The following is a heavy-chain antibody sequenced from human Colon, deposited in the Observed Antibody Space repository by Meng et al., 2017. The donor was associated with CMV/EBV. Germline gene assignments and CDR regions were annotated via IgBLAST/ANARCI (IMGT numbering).Heavy chain of an antibody. CDR3: VTDYPERTAQIDN. Sequence: VSLVRPVCYLRLSCRHSGLTFLHAWMSWVLQAPGTGLEWVARVRAGGTADYAAPVKGRFTVGRDDSTNTVYLQMNNLLSNDTAVYYCVTDYPERTAQIDNWGQGTLVTVSS. D-gene: IGHD1/OR15-1a*01. CDR2: VRAGGTA. CDR1: GLTFLHAW. J-gene: IGHJ4*02. V-gene: IGHV3-15*01.